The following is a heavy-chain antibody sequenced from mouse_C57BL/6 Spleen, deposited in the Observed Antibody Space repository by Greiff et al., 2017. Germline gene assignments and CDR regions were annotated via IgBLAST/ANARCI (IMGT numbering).Heavy chain of an antibody. CDR1: GYSFTGYY. Sequence: DVKLQESGPELVKPGASVKISCKASGYSFTGYYMNWVKQSPEKSLEWIGEINPSTGGTTYNQKFKAKATLTVDKSSSTAYMQLKSLTSEDSAVYYCARTGNYGSSFYAMDYWGQGTSVTVSS. J-gene: IGHJ4*01. CDR3: ARTGNYGSSFYAMDY. V-gene: IGHV1-42*01. CDR2: INPSTGGT. D-gene: IGHD1-1*01.